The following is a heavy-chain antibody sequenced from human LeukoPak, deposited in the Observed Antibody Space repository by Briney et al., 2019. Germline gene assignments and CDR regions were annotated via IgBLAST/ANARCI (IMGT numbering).Heavy chain of an antibody. V-gene: IGHV3-21*01. CDR1: GFTFSSYS. D-gene: IGHD3-22*01. CDR3: ARRPTDYHDSSGYFDY. J-gene: IGHJ4*02. CDR2: ISSSSSYI. Sequence: GRSLRLSCAASGFTFSSYSMNWVRQAPGKGLEWVSSISSSSSYIYYADSVKGRFTISRDNAKNSLYLQMNSLRAEDTAVYYCARRPTDYHDSSGYFDYWGQGTLVTVSS.